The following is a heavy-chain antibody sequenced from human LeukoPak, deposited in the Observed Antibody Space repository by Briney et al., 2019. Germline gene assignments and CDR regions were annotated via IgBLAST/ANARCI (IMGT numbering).Heavy chain of an antibody. CDR2: IRYDGSNK. CDR1: GFTFSSYG. J-gene: IGHJ4*02. CDR3: AARRLTVTTEIDY. D-gene: IGHD4-17*01. Sequence: GGSLRLSCAASGFTFSSYGMHWVRQAPGKGLEWVAFIRYDGSNKYYADSVKGRFTISRDNSKNTLYLQMNSLRAEDTAVYYCAARRLTVTTEIDYWGQGTLVTVSS. V-gene: IGHV3-30*02.